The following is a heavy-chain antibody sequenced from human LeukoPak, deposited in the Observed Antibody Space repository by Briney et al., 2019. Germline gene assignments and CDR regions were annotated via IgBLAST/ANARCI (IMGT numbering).Heavy chain of an antibody. CDR3: AKGRGYSYGYRYYFDY. Sequence: GGSLRLSCAASGFTFSSYAMSWVRQAPGKGLEWVSAISGSGGSTYYADSVKGRFTISRDNSKKTLYLQMNSLRAEDTAVYYCAKGRGYSYGYRYYFDYWGQGTLVTVSS. CDR2: ISGSGGST. V-gene: IGHV3-23*01. D-gene: IGHD5-18*01. CDR1: GFTFSSYA. J-gene: IGHJ4*02.